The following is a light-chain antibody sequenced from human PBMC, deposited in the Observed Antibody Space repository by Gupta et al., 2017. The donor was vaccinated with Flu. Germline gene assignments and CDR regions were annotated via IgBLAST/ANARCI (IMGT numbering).Light chain of an antibody. CDR2: GAS. J-gene: IGKJ4*01. CDR3: QQDYNLPLT. V-gene: IGKV3/OR2-268*02. CDR1: QSVSSSY. Sequence: EIVLTPSPATLSLSPGERATLSCRASQSVSSSYLPWYQQKPGQAPRLLIYGASTRATGIPARFSGSGSGTDFTLTISSLQPEDFAVYYCQQDYNLPLTFGGGTKVEIK.